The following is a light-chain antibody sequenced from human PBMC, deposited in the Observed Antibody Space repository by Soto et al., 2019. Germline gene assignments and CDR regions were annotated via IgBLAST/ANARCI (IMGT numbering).Light chain of an antibody. CDR1: SSDVGGYNS. CDR2: NVS. CDR3: SSYTSSNTYF. J-gene: IGLJ1*01. V-gene: IGLV2-14*03. Sequence: QSALTQPASVSGSPGQSIAISCTGTSSDVGGYNSVSWYQQHPGKAPKLMIYNVSNRPSGVSDRFSGSKSGNTASLTISGLQAEDEADYYCSSYTSSNTYFFGTGTKLTVL.